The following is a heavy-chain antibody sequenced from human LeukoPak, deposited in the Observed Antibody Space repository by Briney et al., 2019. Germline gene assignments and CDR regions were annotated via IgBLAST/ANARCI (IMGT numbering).Heavy chain of an antibody. CDR1: GGSISSSSYY. CDR3: ARVRGTPDYTNWFDP. Sequence: PSETLSLTCSVSGGSISSSSYYWGWIRQPPGKGLEWIGRIYTSGSTNYNPSLKSRVTMSVDTSKNQFSLKLSSVTAADTAVYYCARVRGTPDYTNWFDPWGQGTLVTVSS. CDR2: IYTSGST. D-gene: IGHD4-11*01. J-gene: IGHJ5*02. V-gene: IGHV4-61*05.